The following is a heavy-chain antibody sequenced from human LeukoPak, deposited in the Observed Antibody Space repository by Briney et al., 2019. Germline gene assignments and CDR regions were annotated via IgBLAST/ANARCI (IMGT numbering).Heavy chain of an antibody. CDR2: INSDGSST. CDR1: GFTFSTYW. CDR3: ARALFLGDWFDP. J-gene: IGHJ5*02. Sequence: PGGSLRLSCAASGFTFSTYWMHWVRQAPGKGLVWVSRINSDGSSTSYADSVKGRFTISRDNAKSTLYLQMNSLRAEDTAVYCCARALFLGDWFDPWGQGTLVTVSS. V-gene: IGHV3-74*01. D-gene: IGHD3-16*01.